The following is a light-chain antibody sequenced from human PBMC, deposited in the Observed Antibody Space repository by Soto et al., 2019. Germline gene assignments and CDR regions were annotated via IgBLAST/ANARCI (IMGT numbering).Light chain of an antibody. Sequence: DIQMAQSPSSLSASVGGRVTVACRSSQAINNYLNWYQQKPGKAPKLLIYRASTLQSGVPLRFSGSGSGTDFTLTISSLQSEDFAVYYCQQYYKWPPETFGQGTKVDIK. CDR1: QAINNY. CDR2: RAS. V-gene: IGKV1-39*01. CDR3: QQYYKWPPET. J-gene: IGKJ2*01.